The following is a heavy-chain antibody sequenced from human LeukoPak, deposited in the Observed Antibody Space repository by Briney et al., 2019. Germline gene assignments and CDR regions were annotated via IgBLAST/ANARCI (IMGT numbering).Heavy chain of an antibody. CDR2: ISNDGGNK. CDR1: GFTFSTHV. Sequence: GTSLRLSCAASGFTFSTHVMHWVRQAPGKGLEWVALISNDGGNKYYADSVKGRFTISRDNSNNTLYLQMNCLRGDDTAVYYCAKDGDWNYLRYYYMDVWGKGTTVTVSS. J-gene: IGHJ6*03. D-gene: IGHD1-7*01. V-gene: IGHV3-30*18. CDR3: AKDGDWNYLRYYYMDV.